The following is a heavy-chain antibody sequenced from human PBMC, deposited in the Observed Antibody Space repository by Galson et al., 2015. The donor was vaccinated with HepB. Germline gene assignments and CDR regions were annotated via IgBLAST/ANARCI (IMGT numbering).Heavy chain of an antibody. Sequence: SLRLSCAASGFTVSSNYMSWVRQAPGKGLEWVSVIYSGGSTYYADSVKGRFTISRDNSKNTLYLQMNSLRAEDTAVYYCARDGVLRAAAAEYYYYGMDVWGQGTTVTVSS. CDR2: IYSGGST. D-gene: IGHD6-13*01. CDR3: ARDGVLRAAAAEYYYYGMDV. V-gene: IGHV3-66*01. CDR1: GFTVSSNY. J-gene: IGHJ6*02.